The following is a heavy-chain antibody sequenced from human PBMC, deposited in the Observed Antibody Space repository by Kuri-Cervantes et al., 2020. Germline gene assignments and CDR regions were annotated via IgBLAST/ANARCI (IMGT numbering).Heavy chain of an antibody. Sequence: GESLKISCAASGFIFSNYWMSWVRQAPGKGLEWVTNINQDGSDKYYVDSVKGRFTISRDNAKNSLYLQMNSLRAEDTAVYYCLVRGISRPYWGQGTLVTVSS. CDR1: GFIFSNYW. J-gene: IGHJ4*02. D-gene: IGHD3-10*01. CDR3: LVRGISRPY. CDR2: INQDGSDK. V-gene: IGHV3-7*01.